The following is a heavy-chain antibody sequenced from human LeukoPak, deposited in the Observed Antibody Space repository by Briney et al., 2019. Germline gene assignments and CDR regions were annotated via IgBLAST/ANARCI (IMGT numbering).Heavy chain of an antibody. CDR3: ARDPVYYYGSGSYSTRPHCYGMDV. CDR2: IIPIFGTA. Sequence: GASVKVSCKASGGTFSSYAISWVRQAPGQGLEWMGGIIPIFGTANYAQKFQGRVTITADESTSTAYMELSSLRSEDTAVYYCARDPVYYYGSGSYSTRPHCYGMDVWGQGTTVTVSS. V-gene: IGHV1-69*13. D-gene: IGHD3-10*01. J-gene: IGHJ6*02. CDR1: GGTFSSYA.